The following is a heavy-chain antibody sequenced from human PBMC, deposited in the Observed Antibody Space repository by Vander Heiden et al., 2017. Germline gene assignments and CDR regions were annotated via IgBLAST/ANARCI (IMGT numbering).Heavy chain of an antibody. J-gene: IGHJ4*02. Sequence: QVQLQESVPGLVKPSQTLSLTCTVPGGSISSGGYYWSWIRQHPGKGLEWIGYIYYSGSTYYNPSLKSRVTISVDTSKNQFSLKLSSVTAADTAVYYCAGAAAGIGCLDYWGQGTLVTVSS. CDR3: AGAAAGIGCLDY. D-gene: IGHD6-13*01. CDR2: IYYSGST. V-gene: IGHV4-31*03. CDR1: GGSISSGGYY.